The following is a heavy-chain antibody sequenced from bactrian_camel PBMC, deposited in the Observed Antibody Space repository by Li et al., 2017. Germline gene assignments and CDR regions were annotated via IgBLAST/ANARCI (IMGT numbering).Heavy chain of an antibody. J-gene: IGHJ7*01. V-gene: IGHV3S54*01. CDR1: GDNIGIYV. D-gene: IGHD2*01. CDR2: IYSGGAGRT. Sequence: HVQLVESGGGSVQAGGSLTLSCVVTGDNIGIYVMGWFRQAPGKEREGVAAIYSGGAGRTQYAEFVKGRFTISRDNFKNTLNLQMDSLKPEDTAMYYCAADSFSRCWERAVVGGAHGPPTNNMDYWGKGTQVTVS.